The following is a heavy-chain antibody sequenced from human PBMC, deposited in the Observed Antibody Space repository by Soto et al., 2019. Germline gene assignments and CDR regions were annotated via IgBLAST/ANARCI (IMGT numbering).Heavy chain of an antibody. CDR3: AKDYYDSSGSRYFYALAV. CDR1: GFTFSSYA. D-gene: IGHD3-22*01. Sequence: GGSLRLSCAASGFTFSSYAMSWVRQAPGKGLEWVSGITGSGVMTYYGDSVRGRFTISRDNSKNTLYLQMNCLRAEDTAVYYCAKDYYDSSGSRYFYALAVWGQGTTVTSP. J-gene: IGHJ6*02. CDR2: ITGSGVMT. V-gene: IGHV3-23*01.